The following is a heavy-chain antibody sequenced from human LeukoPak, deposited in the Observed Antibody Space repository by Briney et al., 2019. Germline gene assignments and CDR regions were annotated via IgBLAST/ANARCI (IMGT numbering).Heavy chain of an antibody. V-gene: IGHV1-69*13. CDR1: GGTFSSYA. Sequence: ASVKVSCKASGGTFSSYAISWVRQAPGQGLEWMGGIIPIFGTANYAQKFQGRVTTTADESTSTAYMELRSLRSDDTAVYYCARENGITMVRGVIIEWGQGTLVTVSS. J-gene: IGHJ4*02. CDR3: ARENGITMVRGVIIE. D-gene: IGHD3-10*01. CDR2: IIPIFGTA.